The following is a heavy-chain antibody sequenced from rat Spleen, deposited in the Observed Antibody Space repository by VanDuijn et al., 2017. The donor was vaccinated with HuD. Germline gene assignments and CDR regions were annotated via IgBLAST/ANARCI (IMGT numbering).Heavy chain of an antibody. Sequence: EVQLVESGGGLVQPGRSMKFSCAASGFTFSNYGMAWVRQAPGKGLEWVSSITPDGGGTYYPDSVKGRFTISRDNAENTVYLQMNSLRSEDTATYYCAVSGYGYWGRGVMVTVSS. CDR1: GFTFSNYG. V-gene: IGHV5-58*01. CDR2: ITPDGGGT. D-gene: IGHD4-3*01. CDR3: AVSGYGY. J-gene: IGHJ2*01.